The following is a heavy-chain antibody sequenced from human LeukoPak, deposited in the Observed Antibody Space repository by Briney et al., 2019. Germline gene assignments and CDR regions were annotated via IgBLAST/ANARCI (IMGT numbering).Heavy chain of an antibody. CDR3: ARAVESSSGSWHYYYYYMDV. CDR2: IYYSGST. J-gene: IGHJ6*03. Sequence: SETLSLTCTVSGGSISSHYWSWIRQPPGKGLEWIGYIYYSGSTNYNPSLKSRVTISVDTSKNQFSLKLSSVTAADTAVYYSARAVESSSGSWHYYYYYMDVWGKGTTVTVSS. V-gene: IGHV4-59*11. CDR1: GGSISSHY. D-gene: IGHD6-6*01.